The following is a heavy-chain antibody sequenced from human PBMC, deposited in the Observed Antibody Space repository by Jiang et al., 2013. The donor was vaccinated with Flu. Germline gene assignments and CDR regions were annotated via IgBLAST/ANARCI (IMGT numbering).Heavy chain of an antibody. V-gene: IGHV3-49*03. CDR3: TRDLVRDVILIPATYFDY. Sequence: VQLVESGEGLVQPGRSLRVSCTASGFSFGDYAVSWLRQAPGKGLEWVGFIRNTLYRGTADYAASVKGRFTISRDDSKSIAYLQMSSLKTEDTAVYYCTRDLVRDVILIPATYFDYWGQGALVTVSS. D-gene: IGHD2-2*01. CDR2: IRNTLYRGTA. CDR1: GFSFGDYA. J-gene: IGHJ4*02.